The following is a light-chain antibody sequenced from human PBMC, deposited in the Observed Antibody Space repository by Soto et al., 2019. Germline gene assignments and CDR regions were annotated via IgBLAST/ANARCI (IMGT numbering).Light chain of an antibody. V-gene: IGKV3-11*01. Sequence: IVFTQSPATLSLSPGKRATLSCRASQNISNYLIWYQQEPGQAPRLLIYDVSNRATGIPARFSCSGSGTDFTLTISSLEPEEFAVYYCQQRSNWPRTFGQGTKVDIK. CDR2: DVS. CDR1: QNISNY. J-gene: IGKJ1*01. CDR3: QQRSNWPRT.